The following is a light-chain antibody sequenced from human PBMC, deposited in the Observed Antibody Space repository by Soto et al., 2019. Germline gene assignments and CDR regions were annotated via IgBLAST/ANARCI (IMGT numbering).Light chain of an antibody. CDR3: QQYYSTPWT. Sequence: DIVMTQSPDSLAVSLGERATINCKSSQSVLYSSNNKNYLAWYQQKPGQPPKLLIYWASTRESGVPDRFSGSGSGTEFTLTISSLQAAEVAVYYCQQYYSTPWTFGQGTKVEIK. J-gene: IGKJ1*01. CDR1: QSVLYSSNNKNY. V-gene: IGKV4-1*01. CDR2: WAS.